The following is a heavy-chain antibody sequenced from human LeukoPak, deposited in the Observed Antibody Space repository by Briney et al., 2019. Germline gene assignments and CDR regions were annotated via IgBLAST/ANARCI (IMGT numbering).Heavy chain of an antibody. Sequence: GGSLRLSCAASGFTFSSYTMNWVRQAPGKGLEWVSSISSSSSYIYYADSVKGRFTISRDNAKNSLYLQMNSLRAEDTAVYYCARDQGSGLDYWGQGTLVTVSS. V-gene: IGHV3-21*01. J-gene: IGHJ4*02. CDR1: GFTFSSYT. CDR3: ARDQGSGLDY. CDR2: ISSSSSYI. D-gene: IGHD6-19*01.